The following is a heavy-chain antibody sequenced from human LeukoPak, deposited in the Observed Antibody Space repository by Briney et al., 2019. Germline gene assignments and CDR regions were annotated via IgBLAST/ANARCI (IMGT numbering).Heavy chain of an antibody. CDR3: AGVEAVAVNSLAFDI. D-gene: IGHD6-19*01. J-gene: IGHJ3*02. V-gene: IGHV4-30-4*01. CDR2: IYYSGST. Sequence: PSQTLSLTCTVSGGSISSGDYYWSWIRQPPGKGLEWIGYIYYSGSTYYNPSLKSRVTISVDTSKNQFSLKLSSVTAADTAVYYCAGVEAVAVNSLAFDIWGQGTMVTVSS. CDR1: GGSISSGDYY.